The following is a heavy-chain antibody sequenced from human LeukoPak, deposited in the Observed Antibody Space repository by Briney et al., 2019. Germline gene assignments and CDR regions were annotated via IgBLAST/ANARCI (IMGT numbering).Heavy chain of an antibody. Sequence: PGGSLRLSRAASGFTFSNYAMSWVRQAPGKGLEWVSAISDSGVGTYYADSVKGRFTISRDNSKNTLYLQMSSLRTEDTAVYYCAEDGFWGQGTLVTVSS. CDR3: AEDGF. J-gene: IGHJ4*02. CDR1: GFTFSNYA. V-gene: IGHV3-23*01. CDR2: ISDSGVGT.